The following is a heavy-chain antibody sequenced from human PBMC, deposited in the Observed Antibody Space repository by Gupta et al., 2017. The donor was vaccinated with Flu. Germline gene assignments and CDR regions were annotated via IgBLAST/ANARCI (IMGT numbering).Heavy chain of an antibody. CDR3: ARRRSAKDYYGFDV. J-gene: IGHJ6*01. CDR1: GLSLGDYK. CDR2: ISPLSDSQ. D-gene: IGHD2-15*01. Sequence: DVQLVESGGGLVQQGGSLRRYCVASGLSLGDYKVNWVRHAPGKGLECVSYISPLSDSQYYAGSVKGRFAISRDNAENSVFLQMHSLRDDDTAVYYCARRRSAKDYYGFDVWGQGTTVTVSS. V-gene: IGHV3-48*02.